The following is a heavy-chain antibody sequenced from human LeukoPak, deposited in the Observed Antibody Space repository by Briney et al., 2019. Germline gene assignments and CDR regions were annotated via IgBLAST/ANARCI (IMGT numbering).Heavy chain of an antibody. CDR2: IIPIFGTA. CDR3: ARGPVPAAISAFDI. D-gene: IGHD2-2*02. V-gene: IGHV1-69*05. J-gene: IGHJ3*02. CDR1: GGTFSSYA. Sequence: SVKVSCKASGGTFSSYAISWVRQAPGQGLEWMGGIIPIFGTANYAQKFQGRVTITTDESTSTAYMELSSLRSEDTAVYYCARGPVPAAISAFDIWGQGTMVTVS.